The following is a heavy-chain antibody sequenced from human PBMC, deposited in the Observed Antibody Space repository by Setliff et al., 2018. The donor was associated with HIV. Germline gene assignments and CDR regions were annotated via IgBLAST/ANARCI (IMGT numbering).Heavy chain of an antibody. CDR3: ARDVSVVATPGPFDY. V-gene: IGHV3-48*01. D-gene: IGHD5-12*01. Sequence: QAGGSLRLSCAASGFTFSSYSMNWVRQAPGKGLEWVSYISSSSSTIYYADSVKGRFTISRDNAKNSLYLQMNSLRAEDTAVYCCARDVSVVATPGPFDYWGQGTLVTVSS. CDR2: ISSSSSTI. J-gene: IGHJ4*02. CDR1: GFTFSSYS.